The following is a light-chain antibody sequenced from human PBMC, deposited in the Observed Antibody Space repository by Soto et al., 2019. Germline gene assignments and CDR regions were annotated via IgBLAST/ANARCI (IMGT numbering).Light chain of an antibody. CDR2: DAS. J-gene: IGKJ2*01. V-gene: IGKV3-15*01. CDR1: QSVSRN. CDR3: QQYNNWPLYT. Sequence: EIVMTQSPATRSVSPGERATLSCRASQSVSRNLAWYQQRPGRAPRLLIYDASTRATDIPARFSGSGSGTEFTLTISSLQSEDFAVYYCQQYNNWPLYTFGQGTKLEIK.